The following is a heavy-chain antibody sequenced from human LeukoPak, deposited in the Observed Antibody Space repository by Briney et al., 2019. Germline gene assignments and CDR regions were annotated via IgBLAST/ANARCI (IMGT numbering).Heavy chain of an antibody. CDR1: GFTVSSDY. J-gene: IGHJ6*03. CDR3: ARDHVAAGTGLMDV. CDR2: IYAGGGT. Sequence: GGSLRLSCAASGFTVSSDYMSWVRQAPGKGPEWVSGIYAGGGTQFADSVKGRFSISRDNSKNTLYLQMTSLRVEDTAVYYCARDHVAAGTGLMDVWGKGTTVTVSS. D-gene: IGHD6-13*01. V-gene: IGHV3-53*01.